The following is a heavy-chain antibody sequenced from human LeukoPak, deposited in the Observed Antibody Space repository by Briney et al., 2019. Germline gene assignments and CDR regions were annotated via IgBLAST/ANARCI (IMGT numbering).Heavy chain of an antibody. V-gene: IGHV4-34*01. Sequence: PSETLSLTCAVYGGSFSGYYWSWIRQPPGKGLEWIGEINHSGSTNYNPSLKSRVTISVDTSKNQFSLKLSSVTAADTAVYYCARGVLQRSWFDPWGKGTTVTVSS. CDR2: INHSGST. J-gene: IGHJ6*04. CDR3: ARGVLQRSWFDP. CDR1: GGSFSGYY. D-gene: IGHD3-10*01.